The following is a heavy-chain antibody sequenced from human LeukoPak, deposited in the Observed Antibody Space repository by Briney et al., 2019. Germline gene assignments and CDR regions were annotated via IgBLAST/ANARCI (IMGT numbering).Heavy chain of an antibody. CDR3: AKDSRHLSSTRGGLKESRGGFSDY. CDR2: ISYDGSNK. V-gene: IGHV3-30*18. Sequence: GRSLRLSCAASGFTFSNNAMHWVRQAPGKGLEWVALISYDGSNKHYADSVKGRFTISRDNSKNTLYLQMNNLRAEDTAVYYCAKDSRHLSSTRGGLKESRGGFSDYWGQGTLVTVSS. J-gene: IGHJ4*02. D-gene: IGHD6-13*01. CDR1: GFTFSNNA.